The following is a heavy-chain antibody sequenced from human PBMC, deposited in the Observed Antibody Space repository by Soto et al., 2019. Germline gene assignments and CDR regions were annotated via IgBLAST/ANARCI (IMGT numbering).Heavy chain of an antibody. CDR1: GFTFSSYS. Sequence: GGSLRLSCAASGFTFSSYSMNWVRQAPGKGLEWVSYISSSSSTVYYADSVKGRFTISRDNAKNSLYLQMNSLRAEDTAVYYWARDNYYDSSGCSDYWGQGTLVTVSS. CDR2: ISSSSSTV. J-gene: IGHJ4*02. CDR3: ARDNYYDSSGCSDY. D-gene: IGHD3-22*01. V-gene: IGHV3-48*01.